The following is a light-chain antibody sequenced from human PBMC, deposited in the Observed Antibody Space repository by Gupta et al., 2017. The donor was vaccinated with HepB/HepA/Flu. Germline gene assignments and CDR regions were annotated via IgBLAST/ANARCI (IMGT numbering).Light chain of an antibody. CDR2: DVS. J-gene: IGLJ2*01. V-gene: IGLV2-23*02. CDR1: SSDVGSYNL. Sequence: QSALTHPASVSGSPGQSITLSCTGTSSDVGSYNLVSWYQQLPGKAPKLLIYDVSKRPSGVSNRFSGSKSGTTASLTTSGLQVEDEADYYCCSSVGSTTHVLFGGGTKLTVL. CDR3: CSSVGSTTHVL.